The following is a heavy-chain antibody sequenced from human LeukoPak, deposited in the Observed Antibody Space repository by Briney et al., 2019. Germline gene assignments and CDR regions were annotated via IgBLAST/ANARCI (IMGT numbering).Heavy chain of an antibody. V-gene: IGHV3-33*06. CDR3: AKDRDTAMEIEY. J-gene: IGHJ4*02. CDR2: VWYDGSNK. D-gene: IGHD5-18*01. Sequence: GRSLRLSCEASGFTFINYGMHWVRRAPGKGLKWVAVVWYDGSNKYYADSVKGRFTISRDNSKNTLYLQMNSLRAEDTAVYYCAKDRDTAMEIEYWGQGTLVTVSS. CDR1: GFTFINYG.